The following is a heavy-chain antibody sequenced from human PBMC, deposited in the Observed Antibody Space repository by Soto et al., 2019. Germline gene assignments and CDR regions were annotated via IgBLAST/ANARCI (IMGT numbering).Heavy chain of an antibody. Sequence: ASVKVSCKASGYTFTGYYMHWVRQAPGQGLEWMGWINPNSGGTNYAQKFQGRVTMTRDTSISTAYMELSRLRSDDTAVYYCARDGIAAAGTGIYGYWGQGTLVTVSS. CDR3: ARDGIAAAGTGIYGY. CDR2: INPNSGGT. J-gene: IGHJ4*02. D-gene: IGHD6-13*01. V-gene: IGHV1-2*02. CDR1: GYTFTGYY.